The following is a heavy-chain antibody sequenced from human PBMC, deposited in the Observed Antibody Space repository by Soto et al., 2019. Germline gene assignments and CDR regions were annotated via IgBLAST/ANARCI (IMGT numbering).Heavy chain of an antibody. D-gene: IGHD3-10*01. Sequence: KTSETLSLTCTVSGGSISSGDYYWSWIRQPPGKGLEWIGYIYYSGSTYYNPSLKSRVTISVDTSKNQFSLKLSSVTAADTAVYYCARVARIRYYGSGNWFDPWGQGTLVTVSS. CDR1: GGSISSGDYY. J-gene: IGHJ5*02. CDR3: ARVARIRYYGSGNWFDP. V-gene: IGHV4-30-4*01. CDR2: IYYSGST.